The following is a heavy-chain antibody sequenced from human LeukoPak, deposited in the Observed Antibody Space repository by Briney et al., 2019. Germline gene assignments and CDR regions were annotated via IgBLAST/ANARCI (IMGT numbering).Heavy chain of an antibody. D-gene: IGHD3-22*01. CDR1: GGTFGSHG. Sequence: SVKVSCKVSGGTFGSHGINWVRQAPGQGLEWMGGIIPIFHTANYAQNFQDRLTITTDESTNTVYMELSSLRSEDTAVYYCARDYNYDSSAYDDALDIWGQGTMVTVSS. J-gene: IGHJ3*02. V-gene: IGHV1-69*05. CDR2: IIPIFHTA. CDR3: ARDYNYDSSAYDDALDI.